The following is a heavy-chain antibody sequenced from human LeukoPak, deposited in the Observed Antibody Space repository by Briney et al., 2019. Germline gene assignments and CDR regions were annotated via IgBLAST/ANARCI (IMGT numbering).Heavy chain of an antibody. V-gene: IGHV3-49*04. J-gene: IGHJ6*02. CDR1: GFTVSSNY. CDR3: TRAIGSTGPEYYYGMDV. D-gene: IGHD3-10*01. Sequence: PGGSLRLSCAASGFTVSSNYMSWVRQAPGKGLEWVGFIRSKAYGGTTEYAASVKGRFTISRDDSKSIAYLQMNSLKTEDTAVYYCTRAIGSTGPEYYYGMDVWGQGTTVTVSS. CDR2: IRSKAYGGTT.